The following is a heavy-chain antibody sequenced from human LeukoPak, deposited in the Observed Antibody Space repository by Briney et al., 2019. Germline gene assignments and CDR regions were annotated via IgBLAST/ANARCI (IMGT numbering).Heavy chain of an antibody. Sequence: PSQTLSLTCTVSAGSINSGDYYWSWIRQPAGKGLEWIGRIYSPGTNYNYNPSLKSRVTISIDTSKNQFSLKLTSVTAADTAVYDCARGIRTSYDSSRDAFDIWGQGTMVTVSS. J-gene: IGHJ3*02. D-gene: IGHD3-22*01. CDR1: AGSINSGDYY. CDR3: ARGIRTSYDSSRDAFDI. CDR2: IYSPGT. V-gene: IGHV4-61*02.